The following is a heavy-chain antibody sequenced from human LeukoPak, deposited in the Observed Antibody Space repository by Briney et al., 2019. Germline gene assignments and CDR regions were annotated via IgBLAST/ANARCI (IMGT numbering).Heavy chain of an antibody. J-gene: IGHJ4*02. CDR1: GDSVSSNSAA. D-gene: IGHD1-26*01. CDR3: AREAPVPVRATAHFDY. CDR2: TYYRSKWYN. Sequence: SQTLSLTCAISGDSVSSNSAAWNWIRQSPSRGLEWLGRTYYRSKWYNDYAVSVKSRITINPDTSKNQFSLQLNSVSPEDTAVYYCAREAPVPVRATAHFDYWGQGTLVTVSS. V-gene: IGHV6-1*01.